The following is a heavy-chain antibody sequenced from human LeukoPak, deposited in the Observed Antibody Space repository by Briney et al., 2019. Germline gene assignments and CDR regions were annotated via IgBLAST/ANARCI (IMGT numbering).Heavy chain of an antibody. J-gene: IGHJ4*02. Sequence: PSETLSLTCTVSGGSISSYYWSWIRQPPGKGLEWIGYIYYSGSTYYNPSLKSRVTISVDTSKNQFSLKLSSVTAADTAVYYCARFGKGYSYGYDYFDYWGQGTLVTVSS. D-gene: IGHD5-18*01. CDR2: IYYSGST. V-gene: IGHV4-59*06. CDR1: GGSISSYY. CDR3: ARFGKGYSYGYDYFDY.